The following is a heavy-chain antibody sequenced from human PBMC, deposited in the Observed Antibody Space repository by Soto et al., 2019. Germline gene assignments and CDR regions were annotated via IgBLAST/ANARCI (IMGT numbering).Heavy chain of an antibody. CDR3: AKDLFTYYNFWSGYKIAPAAFDI. J-gene: IGHJ3*02. D-gene: IGHD3-3*01. CDR1: GFTFSTYA. V-gene: IGHV3-23*01. Sequence: GGSLRLSCAASGFTFSTYAMSWVRQAPGKGLEWVSTITGSGGTTYYADPVKGRFTISRDNSKNTLYLQMNSLRAEDTAVYYCAKDLFTYYNFWSGYKIAPAAFDIWGQGTMVTVS. CDR2: ITGSGGTT.